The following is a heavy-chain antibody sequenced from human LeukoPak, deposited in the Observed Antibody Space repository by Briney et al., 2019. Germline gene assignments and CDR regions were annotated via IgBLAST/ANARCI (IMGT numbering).Heavy chain of an antibody. CDR2: ISCSGGST. D-gene: IGHD1-26*01. Sequence: PGGSLRLSCAASGFTFSSYAMSWVRQAPGKGLDWVSAISCSGGSTYYADSVKGRFTISRDNSKNTLYLQMNSLRAEDTAVYYCAKATKDMQSYYAYGYYFDYWGQGTLVTVSS. V-gene: IGHV3-23*01. J-gene: IGHJ4*02. CDR3: AKATKDMQSYYAYGYYFDY. CDR1: GFTFSSYA.